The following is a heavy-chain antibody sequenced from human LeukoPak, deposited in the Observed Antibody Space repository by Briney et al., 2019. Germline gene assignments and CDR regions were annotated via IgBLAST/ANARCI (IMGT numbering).Heavy chain of an antibody. CDR1: GFTFSSYA. D-gene: IGHD3-3*01. Sequence: GGSLRLSCAASGFTFSSYAMSWVRQAPGKGLEWASAISGSGGSTYYADSVKGRFTISRDNSKNTLYLQMNSLRAEDTAVYYCAKDPYYDFWSGYYGGSYFDYWGQGTLVTVSS. CDR2: ISGSGGST. J-gene: IGHJ4*02. CDR3: AKDPYYDFWSGYYGGSYFDY. V-gene: IGHV3-23*01.